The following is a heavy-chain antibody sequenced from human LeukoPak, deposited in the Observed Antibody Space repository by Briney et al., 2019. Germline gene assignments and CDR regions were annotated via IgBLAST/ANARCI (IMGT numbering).Heavy chain of an antibody. CDR3: AKVATMVRARGPFDY. Sequence: GRSLRLSCAASGFTFDDYAMHWVRQAPGKGLEWVSGISWNSGSIGYADSVKGRFTISRDNAKNSLYLQMNSLRAEDTALYYCAKVATMVRARGPFDYWGQGTLSPSPQ. J-gene: IGHJ4*02. V-gene: IGHV3-9*01. CDR1: GFTFDDYA. CDR2: ISWNSGSI. D-gene: IGHD3-10*01.